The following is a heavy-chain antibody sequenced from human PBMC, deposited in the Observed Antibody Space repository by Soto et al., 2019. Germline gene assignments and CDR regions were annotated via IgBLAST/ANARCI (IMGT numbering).Heavy chain of an antibody. Sequence: HGGSPRLCCPASGVTVCSYSMNGVRQAPGKGLEWISYISSSSNIIYYADSVKGRFTISRDFARNSLDLQMNSLRDEDTAVYYCARDTPPGLYWGQGTLVT. V-gene: IGHV3-48*02. CDR2: ISSSSNII. CDR3: ARDTPPGLY. CDR1: GVTVCSYS. J-gene: IGHJ4*02.